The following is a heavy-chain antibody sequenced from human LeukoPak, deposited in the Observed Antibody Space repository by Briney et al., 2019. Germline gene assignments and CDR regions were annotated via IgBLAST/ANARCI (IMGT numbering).Heavy chain of an antibody. J-gene: IGHJ4*02. CDR3: AKDVRFFGVAYYFDY. CDR2: IRYDGSNK. Sequence: PGGSLRLSCAASGFTFSSYGMHWVRQAPGKGLEWVAFIRYDGSNKYYADSVKGRFTISRDNSKNTLYLQMNSLRAEDTAVYYCAKDVRFFGVAYYFDYWGQGTLVTVSS. D-gene: IGHD3-3*01. CDR1: GFTFSSYG. V-gene: IGHV3-30*02.